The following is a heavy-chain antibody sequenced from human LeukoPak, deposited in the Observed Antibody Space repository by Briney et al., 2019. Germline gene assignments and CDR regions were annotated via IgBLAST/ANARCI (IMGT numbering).Heavy chain of an antibody. Sequence: GESLKISCKVSGHTFTSYWIGWVRQMPGKGLEWMGIIYPGDSDTRYSPSFQGQVTISADKSISTAYLQWSSLKASDTAMYYCARHTDMRIPDYWGQGTQVTVSS. CDR2: IYPGDSDT. J-gene: IGHJ4*02. CDR3: ARHTDMRIPDY. CDR1: GHTFTSYW. D-gene: IGHD3-16*01. V-gene: IGHV5-51*01.